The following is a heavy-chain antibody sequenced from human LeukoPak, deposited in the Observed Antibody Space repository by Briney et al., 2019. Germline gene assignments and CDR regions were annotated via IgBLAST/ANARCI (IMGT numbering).Heavy chain of an antibody. J-gene: IGHJ6*03. D-gene: IGHD3-10*01. CDR3: AKGSGSYFYYYMDV. CDR2: ISWNSGSI. Sequence: GRSLRLSCAASRFTFDDYAMHWVRQAPGKGLEWVSGISWNSGSIGYADSVKGRFTISRDNAKNSLYLQMNSLRAEDTALYYCAKGSGSYFYYYMDVWGKGTTVTVSS. CDR1: RFTFDDYA. V-gene: IGHV3-9*01.